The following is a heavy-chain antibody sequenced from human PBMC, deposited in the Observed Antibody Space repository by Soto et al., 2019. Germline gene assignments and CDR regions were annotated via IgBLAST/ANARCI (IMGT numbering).Heavy chain of an antibody. J-gene: IGHJ5*02. CDR1: GGSITSGGYY. V-gene: IGHV4-31*03. CDR3: ARDDSDYYRDSVGSMGPSHWFDP. CDR2: IFYSGRT. Sequence: QVQLQESGPGLVKPSQTLSLTCSVAGGSITSGGYYWSWIRQHPGKGLEWTGYIFYSGRTDYNPSLKGRVTIAVDTSENQLSLNLNSVTAADTAVYYCARDDSDYYRDSVGSMGPSHWFDPWGQGTLVTVSS. D-gene: IGHD3-9*01.